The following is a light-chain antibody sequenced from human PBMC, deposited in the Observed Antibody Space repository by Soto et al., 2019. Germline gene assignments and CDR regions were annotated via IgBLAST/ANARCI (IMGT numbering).Light chain of an antibody. V-gene: IGKV4-1*01. CDR3: QQYYDDLWT. CDR2: WAS. CDR1: QTLLFSSNNRNY. J-gene: IGKJ1*01. Sequence: DIVMTQSPDSLAVSLGERATINCNSSQTLLFSSNNRNYLAWYQQKPGQPPKLLIYWASTRESGVPDRFSGSGSGTDFTLTISSLQAEDVAVYYCQQYYDDLWTFGQGTKVEIK.